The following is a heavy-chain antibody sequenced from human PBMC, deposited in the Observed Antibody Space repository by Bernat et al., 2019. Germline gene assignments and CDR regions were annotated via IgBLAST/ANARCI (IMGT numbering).Heavy chain of an antibody. V-gene: IGHV3-33*01. CDR3: ARGFYYDSSGYLFDY. CDR2: IWYDGSNK. J-gene: IGHJ4*02. CDR1: GFTFSSYG. D-gene: IGHD3-22*01. Sequence: QVQLVESGGGVVQPGRSLRLSCAASGFTFSSYGMHWVRQAQGKGLEWVAVIWYDGSNKYYADSVKGRFTISRDNSKNTLYLQMNSLRAEDTAVYYCARGFYYDSSGYLFDYWGQGTLVTVSS.